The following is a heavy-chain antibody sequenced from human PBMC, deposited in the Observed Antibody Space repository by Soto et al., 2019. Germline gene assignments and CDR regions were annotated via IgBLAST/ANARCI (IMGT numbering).Heavy chain of an antibody. Sequence: QVQLVESGGGLVKPGGSLRLSCAASGFNFSDHYMNWVRQAPGKGLEWVSYISGSSRYTNFADSVKGRFTISRDNAKNSLYLQMNSLRVEDTAVYYCARHTSGWHYYDYWGQGTPVTSPQ. D-gene: IGHD6-19*01. CDR2: ISGSSRYT. V-gene: IGHV3-11*06. J-gene: IGHJ4*02. CDR1: GFNFSDHY. CDR3: ARHTSGWHYYDY.